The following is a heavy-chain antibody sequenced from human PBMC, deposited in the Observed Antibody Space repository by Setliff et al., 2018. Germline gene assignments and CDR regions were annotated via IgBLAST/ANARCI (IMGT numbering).Heavy chain of an antibody. CDR1: GFTFSDYY. CDR2: ISSSSTI. J-gene: IGHJ6*02. D-gene: IGHD3-22*01. CDR3: ARDASDYYDSSGYSYYYYYGMDV. V-gene: IGHV3-11*04. Sequence: GGSLRLSCAASGFTFSDYYMSWIRQAPGKGLEWVSYISSSSTIYYADSVKGRFTISRDNAKNSLYLQMNSLRAEDTAVYYCARDASDYYDSSGYSYYYYYGMDVWGQGTTVTVSS.